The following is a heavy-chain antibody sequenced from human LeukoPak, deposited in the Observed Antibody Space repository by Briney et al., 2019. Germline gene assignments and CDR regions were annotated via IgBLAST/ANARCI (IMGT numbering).Heavy chain of an antibody. CDR1: GGSISSSSYY. CDR3: ARHEIDSSGCYRGYYFDY. D-gene: IGHD3-22*01. Sequence: SETLSLTCTVSGGSISSSSYYWGWIRQPPGKGLEWIGSIYYSGSTYYNPSLKSRVTISVDTSKNQFSLKLSSVTAADTAVYYCARHEIDSSGCYRGYYFDYWGQGTLVTVSS. V-gene: IGHV4-39*01. J-gene: IGHJ4*02. CDR2: IYYSGST.